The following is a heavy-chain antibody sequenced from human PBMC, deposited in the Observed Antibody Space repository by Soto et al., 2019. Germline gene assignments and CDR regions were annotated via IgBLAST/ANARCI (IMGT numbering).Heavy chain of an antibody. Sequence: EVQLVESGGGLVQPGGSLRLSCAASGFTFSSYSMNWVRQAPGKGLEWVSYISSSSSTIYYADSVKGRFTISRDNAKNSRYLQMNSLRDEDTAVYYCARDSYDSSGDYSYFDYWGQGTLVTVSS. J-gene: IGHJ4*02. D-gene: IGHD3-22*01. CDR1: GFTFSSYS. CDR2: ISSSSSTI. V-gene: IGHV3-48*02. CDR3: ARDSYDSSGDYSYFDY.